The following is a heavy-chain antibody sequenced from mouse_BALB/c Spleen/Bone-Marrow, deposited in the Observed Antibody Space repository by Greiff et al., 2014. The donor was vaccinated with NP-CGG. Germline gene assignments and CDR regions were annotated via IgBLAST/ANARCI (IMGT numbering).Heavy chain of an antibody. CDR2: INPYNDGT. CDR3: ARGGGNFFPPMDY. Sequence: ESGPGLVKPGASVKMSCKASVYTFTNYVIHWVKQKPGQGLEWIGYINPYNDGTKYNEKFRGKATLTSDKSSSTVYMELSSLTSEDSAVYYCARGGGNFFPPMDYWGQGTSVTVSS. V-gene: IGHV1-14*01. CDR1: VYTFTNYV. D-gene: IGHD2-1*01. J-gene: IGHJ4*01.